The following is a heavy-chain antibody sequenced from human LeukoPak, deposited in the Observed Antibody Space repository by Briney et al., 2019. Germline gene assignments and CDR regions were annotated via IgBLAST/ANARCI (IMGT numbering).Heavy chain of an antibody. CDR3: ARINSGRHLGDAFDI. D-gene: IGHD1-26*01. CDR2: ISRSDSTI. Sequence: GGSLRLSCAASGFNLSDYYMTWIRQAPGKGLEWVSYISRSDSTIYYADSVKGRFTISRDNAKNSLYLQMNSLRAEDTAVYYCARINSGRHLGDAFDIWGQGTTVTVSS. CDR1: GFNLSDYY. J-gene: IGHJ3*02. V-gene: IGHV3-11*04.